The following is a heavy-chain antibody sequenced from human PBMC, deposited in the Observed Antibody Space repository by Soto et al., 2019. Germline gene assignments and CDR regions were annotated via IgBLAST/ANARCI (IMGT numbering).Heavy chain of an antibody. CDR3: ARGLSRLLWFGELLSQWYNWFDP. V-gene: IGHV4-39*07. J-gene: IGHJ5*02. CDR1: GGSISSSTYY. CDR2: IYYSGST. D-gene: IGHD3-10*01. Sequence: PSETLSLTCTVSGGSISSSTYYWGWIRQPPGKGLEWIGSIYYSGSTYYNPSLKSRVTISVDTSKNQFSLKLSSVTAADTAVYYCARGLSRLLWFGELLSQWYNWFDPGGQGTLVTVSS.